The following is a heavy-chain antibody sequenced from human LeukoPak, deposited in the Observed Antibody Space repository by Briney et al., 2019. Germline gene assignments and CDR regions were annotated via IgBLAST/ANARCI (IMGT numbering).Heavy chain of an antibody. CDR3: VVEAANY. J-gene: IGHJ4*02. CDR2: IGGSSGST. CDR1: GFTFSTYA. D-gene: IGHD1-26*01. V-gene: IGHV3-23*01. Sequence: GGSLRLSCAASGFTFSTYAMSWVRQAPGKGLEWVSAIGGSSGSTNYADSVKGRFTISRDNAKNSVYLQMNNLRVEDTAVYYCVVEAANYWGQGTVVTVSS.